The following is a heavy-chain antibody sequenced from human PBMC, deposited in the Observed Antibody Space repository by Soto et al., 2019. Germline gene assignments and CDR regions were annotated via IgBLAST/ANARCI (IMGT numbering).Heavy chain of an antibody. CDR3: ARLGGYYQAFDS. J-gene: IGHJ4*02. CDR1: GGSISGDY. Sequence: PSETLSLTCTVSGGSISGDYWRWIRQPPGKGLEWIGYIYYTGTTNYNPSLKSRVTISVDTSKNQFSLKLNSVTAADTAVYYCARLGGYYQAFDSWGQGTLVTVS. D-gene: IGHD3-22*01. CDR2: IYYTGTT. V-gene: IGHV4-59*08.